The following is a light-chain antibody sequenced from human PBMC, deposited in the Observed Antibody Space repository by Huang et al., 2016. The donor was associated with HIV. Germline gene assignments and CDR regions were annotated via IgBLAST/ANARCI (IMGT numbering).Light chain of an antibody. CDR2: GAS. J-gene: IGKJ2*01. V-gene: IGKV1-39*01. CDR3: QQSVKTPRT. CDR1: QNINKY. Sequence: DIQITQSPSSLSASVGDRVTITCRASQNINKYLNWYQQQPGKAPKPLISGASMWQSRVPSSCSGSGSGTDFTLTTSSLQPEDSAVYFCQQSVKTPRTFGQGTKLEI.